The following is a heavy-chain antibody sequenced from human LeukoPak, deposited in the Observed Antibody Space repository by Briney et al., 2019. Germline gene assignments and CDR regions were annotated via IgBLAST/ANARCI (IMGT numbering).Heavy chain of an antibody. CDR2: IYYTGTT. CDR3: ATGGSATV. J-gene: IGHJ3*01. Sequence: SETLSLTCTVSGDSLNSYYWTWIRQPPGKRLEWIGYIYYTGTTNYNPSLKGRVTMSVDTSKNQFSLTLTSVAAADTAVYYCATGGSATVWGQGTLVIVSS. V-gene: IGHV4-59*01. CDR1: GDSLNSYY. D-gene: IGHD1-26*01.